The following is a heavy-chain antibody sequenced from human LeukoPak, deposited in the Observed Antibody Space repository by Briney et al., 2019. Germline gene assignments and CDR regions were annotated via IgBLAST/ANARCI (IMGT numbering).Heavy chain of an antibody. Sequence: GGSLRLSCAASGFTFSSYAMHWVRQAPGKGLEWVAVISYDGSNKYYADSVKGRFTISRDNSKNTLYLQVNSLRAEDTAVYYCASHPPIGLAASFDYWGQGTLVTVSS. J-gene: IGHJ4*02. V-gene: IGHV3-30*04. CDR1: GFTFSSYA. CDR3: ASHPPIGLAASFDY. D-gene: IGHD3/OR15-3a*01. CDR2: ISYDGSNK.